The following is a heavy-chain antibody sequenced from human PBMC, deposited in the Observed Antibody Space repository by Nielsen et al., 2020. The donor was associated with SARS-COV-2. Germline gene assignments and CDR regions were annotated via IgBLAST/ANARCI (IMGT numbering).Heavy chain of an antibody. CDR2: IYYSGST. CDR3: ATNPVKDDAFDI. V-gene: IGHV4-31*03. Sequence: SETLSLTCTVSGGSISSGGYYWSWIRQHPGKGLEWIGYIYYSGSTYYNPSLKSRVTISVDTSKNQFSLKLSSVTAEDTAVYYCATNPVKDDAFDIWGQGTMVTVSS. J-gene: IGHJ3*02. D-gene: IGHD4-11*01. CDR1: GGSISSGGYY.